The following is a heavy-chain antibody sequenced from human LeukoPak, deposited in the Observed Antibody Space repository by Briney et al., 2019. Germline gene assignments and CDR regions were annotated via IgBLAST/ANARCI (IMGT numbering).Heavy chain of an antibody. D-gene: IGHD1-26*01. Sequence: PSETLSLTCTVSDEVITSNSWWSWVRQSPGKGLEWIGEIFHSGTTRYKASLESRVTMLLDKSKNQFSLRLNSVTAADTAVYFCARLRLSGGSFSVGWFDPWGQGIQVTVSS. V-gene: IGHV4-4*02. CDR1: DEVITSNSW. CDR3: ARLRLSGGSFSVGWFDP. CDR2: IFHSGTT. J-gene: IGHJ5*02.